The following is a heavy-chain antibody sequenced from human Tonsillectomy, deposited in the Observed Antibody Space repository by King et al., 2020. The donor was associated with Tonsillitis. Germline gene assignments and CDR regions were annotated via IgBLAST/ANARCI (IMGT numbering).Heavy chain of an antibody. CDR1: GFTFNSYA. D-gene: IGHD1-26*01. CDR2: ILYDGVNK. CDR3: GKGGGSYLVVAFDI. V-gene: IGHV3-30*18. Sequence: QLVQSGGGVVQPGRSLRLSCAASGFTFNSYAMHWVRQAPGKGLEWVAAILYDGVNKYYADSVKGRFTISRDTSNNMLNLQMNSLTAEDTAVYYCGKGGGSYLVVAFDIWGQGTMVTVSS. J-gene: IGHJ3*02.